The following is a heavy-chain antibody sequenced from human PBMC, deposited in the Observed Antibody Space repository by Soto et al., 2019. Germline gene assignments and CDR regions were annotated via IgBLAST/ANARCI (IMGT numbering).Heavy chain of an antibody. D-gene: IGHD2-2*01. CDR1: GYTFTSYA. Sequence: GASVKVSCKASGYTFTSYAMHWVRQAPGQRLEWMGWINAGNGNTKYSQKFQGRVTITRDTSASTAYMELSSLRSEDTAVYYCARDIVVVPAAIPFDYWGQGTLVTVSS. CDR3: ARDIVVVPAAIPFDY. CDR2: INAGNGNT. V-gene: IGHV1-3*01. J-gene: IGHJ4*02.